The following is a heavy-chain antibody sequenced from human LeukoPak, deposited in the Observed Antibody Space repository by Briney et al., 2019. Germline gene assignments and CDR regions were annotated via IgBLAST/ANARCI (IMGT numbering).Heavy chain of an antibody. CDR2: FDPEDGET. J-gene: IGHJ4*02. Sequence: ASVKVSCKVSGYTLTELSMHWVRQAPGKGLEWMGGFDPEDGETIYAQKFQGRVTMTEDTSTDTAYVELTSLRSEDTAVYYRATDLATVITVTNYWGQGTLVTVSS. D-gene: IGHD4-23*01. V-gene: IGHV1-24*01. CDR3: ATDLATVITVTNY. CDR1: GYTLTELS.